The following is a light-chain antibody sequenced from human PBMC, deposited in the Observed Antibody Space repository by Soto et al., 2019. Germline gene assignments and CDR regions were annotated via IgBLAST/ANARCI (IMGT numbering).Light chain of an antibody. Sequence: QSALTQPASVFGSPGQSITISCTGTSSDVGGYNFVSWYQQHPGKAPKLMIYEVSSRPSGVSNRFSGSKSGNTASLTISGLQPEDEADYYCSSYTTSSTLVFGTGTKVTV. CDR3: SSYTTSSTLV. CDR2: EVS. V-gene: IGLV2-14*03. J-gene: IGLJ1*01. CDR1: SSDVGGYNF.